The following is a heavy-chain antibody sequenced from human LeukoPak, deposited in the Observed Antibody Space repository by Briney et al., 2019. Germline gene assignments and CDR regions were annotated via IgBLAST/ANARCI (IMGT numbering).Heavy chain of an antibody. Sequence: SETLSLTCTVSGGSISSSSYYWGWLRQPPGKGLEWIGSIYYSGSTYYNPSLKSRVTISVDTSKNQFSLKLSSVTAADTAVYYCARHYYDSSGPIDYWGQGTLVTVSS. CDR1: GGSISSSSYY. V-gene: IGHV4-39*07. CDR2: IYYSGST. D-gene: IGHD3-22*01. J-gene: IGHJ4*02. CDR3: ARHYYDSSGPIDY.